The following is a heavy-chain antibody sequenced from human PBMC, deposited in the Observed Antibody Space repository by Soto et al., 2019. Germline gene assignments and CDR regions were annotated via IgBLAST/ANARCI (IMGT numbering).Heavy chain of an antibody. J-gene: IGHJ5*02. CDR2: ISWNSGSI. Sequence: GGSLRLSCAASGFTFDDYAMHWVRQAPGKGLEWVSGISWNSGSIGYADSVKGRFTISRDNAKNSLYLQMNSLRAEDTALYYCAKDPLQSRFGSTSRRPLGWFDPWGQGTLVTVSS. CDR1: GFTFDDYA. D-gene: IGHD2-2*01. V-gene: IGHV3-9*01. CDR3: AKDPLQSRFGSTSRRPLGWFDP.